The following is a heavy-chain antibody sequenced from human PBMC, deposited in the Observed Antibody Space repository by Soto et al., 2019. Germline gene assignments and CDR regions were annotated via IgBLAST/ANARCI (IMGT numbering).Heavy chain of an antibody. CDR2: IFRSGRT. V-gene: IGHV4-39*01. J-gene: IGHJ4*02. CDR3: ARQAQDEGYSSAWYFDY. D-gene: IGHD6-19*01. Sequence: SETLSLTCTVSGGSIGSSTYFWGWIRQSPGKGLEWIGSIFRSGRTYYNPSLKSRVSISVDTSRDQFSLKLTSVTAADTSVYFCARQAQDEGYSSAWYFDYWGPGTLVTVPQ. CDR1: GGSIGSSTYF.